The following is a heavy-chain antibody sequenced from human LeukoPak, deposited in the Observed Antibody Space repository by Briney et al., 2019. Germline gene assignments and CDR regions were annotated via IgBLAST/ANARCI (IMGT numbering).Heavy chain of an antibody. CDR1: GFTFSSYG. V-gene: IGHV3-30*02. J-gene: IGHJ4*02. CDR3: VKDNPLDY. Sequence: PGGSLRPSCAASGFTFSSYGMLWVRQAPGRGLEWVAFIRYDGNNKLYADSMKGRFTISRDNSKNTLYLHINSLRAEDTAVYYCVKDNPLDYWGQGTLVIVSS. CDR2: IRYDGNNK. D-gene: IGHD1-14*01.